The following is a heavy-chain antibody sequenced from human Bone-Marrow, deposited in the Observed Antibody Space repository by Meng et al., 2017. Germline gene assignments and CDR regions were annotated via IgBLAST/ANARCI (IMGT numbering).Heavy chain of an antibody. CDR3: ARDHRRSGWSGY. CDR1: GGSISSSSYY. J-gene: IGHJ4*02. Sequence: SETLSLTCTVSGGSISSSSYYWGWIRQPPGKGLEWIGSIYYSGSTYYNPSLKSRVTISVDTSKNQFSLKLSSVTAADTAVYYCARDHRRSGWSGYWGQGTLVTVSS. V-gene: IGHV4-39*07. CDR2: IYYSGST. D-gene: IGHD6-19*01.